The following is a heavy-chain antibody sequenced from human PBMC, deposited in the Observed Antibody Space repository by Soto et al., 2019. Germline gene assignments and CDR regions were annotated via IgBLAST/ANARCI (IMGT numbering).Heavy chain of an antibody. J-gene: IGHJ5*02. CDR3: ARVRLGVPASGFDP. Sequence: TLSLTCTVSGGAISSGSYYWGWIRQPPGKGQEWIGSIYYSGSTYYNPSLKSRVTISVDTSKNQFSLKLSSVTAADAAVYFCARVRLGVPASGFDPWGQGTLVTVSS. CDR2: IYYSGST. D-gene: IGHD3-10*01. V-gene: IGHV4-39*07. CDR1: GGAISSGSYY.